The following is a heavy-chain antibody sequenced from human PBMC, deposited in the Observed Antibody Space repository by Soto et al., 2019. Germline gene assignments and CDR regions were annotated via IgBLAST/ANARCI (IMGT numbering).Heavy chain of an antibody. V-gene: IGHV1-18*01. D-gene: IGHD1-26*01. Sequence: QVQLVQSGAEVKKPGASVKVSCKASGYTFTSYGISWVRQAPGQGLEWMGWIIAYNGNTNYAQKLQGRVTMTTDKSTSTAYMELRSLRSDDTAVYYCARDHYSGSYLPYDAFDIWGQGTMVTVSS. CDR3: ARDHYSGSYLPYDAFDI. CDR1: GYTFTSYG. J-gene: IGHJ3*02. CDR2: IIAYNGNT.